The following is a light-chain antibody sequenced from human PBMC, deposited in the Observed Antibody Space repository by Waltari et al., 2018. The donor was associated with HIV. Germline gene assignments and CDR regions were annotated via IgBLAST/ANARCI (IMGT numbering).Light chain of an antibody. J-gene: IGLJ2*01. V-gene: IGLV3-9*01. CDR3: QVWDTSTSVV. Sequence: SYELTQPLSVSVARGQTARIPCGGSNIKYKNVHWYQQKPGQAPVVVINRDTNRPSVIPERFSGSNSGNTATLTISRAQAGDEADYYCQVWDTSTSVVFGGGTKLTVL. CDR1: NIKYKN. CDR2: RDT.